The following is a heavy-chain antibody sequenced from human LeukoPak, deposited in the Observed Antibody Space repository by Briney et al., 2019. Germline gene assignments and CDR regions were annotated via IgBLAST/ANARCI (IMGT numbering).Heavy chain of an antibody. CDR1: GFTFSSYW. J-gene: IGHJ4*02. Sequence: PGGSLRLSCAASGFTFSSYWMSWVRQAPGKGLEWVANIKQDGSEKYYVDSVKGRFTISRDNAKNSLYLQMNSLRAEDTAVYYCAREEWLRGPEYYFDYWGQGTLVTVSS. CDR3: AREEWLRGPEYYFDY. D-gene: IGHD5-12*01. CDR2: IKQDGSEK. V-gene: IGHV3-7*01.